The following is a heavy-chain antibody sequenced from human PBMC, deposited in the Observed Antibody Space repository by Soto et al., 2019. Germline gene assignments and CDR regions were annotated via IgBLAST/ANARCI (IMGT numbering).Heavy chain of an antibody. D-gene: IGHD1-20*01. CDR3: ARVRDPLGPITHSYRLDV. J-gene: IGHJ6*02. CDR2: INHSGST. V-gene: IGHV4-34*01. CDR1: GGSFSGYY. Sequence: SETLSLTCAVYGGSFSGYYWSWIRQPPGKGLEWIGEINHSGSTNYNPSLKSRVTISVDTSKNQFSLKLSSVTAADTAVYYCARVRDPLGPITHSYRLDVWGQGTTVTVSS.